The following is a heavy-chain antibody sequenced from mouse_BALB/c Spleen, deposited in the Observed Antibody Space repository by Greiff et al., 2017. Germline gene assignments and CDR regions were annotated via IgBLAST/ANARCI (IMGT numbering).Heavy chain of an antibody. D-gene: IGHD4-1*01. CDR1: GFSFTGYG. CDR2: ILGDGST. J-gene: IGHJ2*01. CDR3: ARDRLPLGLDY. Sequence: QVQLKESGPGLVAPSQSLSITCTVSGFSFTGYGVNWVRQPPGKGLEWLGMILGDGSTDYNSALKSRLSISKDNSTSQVFLKMNSLQTDDTARYSCARDRLPLGLDYWGQGTTLTVSA. V-gene: IGHV2-6-7*01.